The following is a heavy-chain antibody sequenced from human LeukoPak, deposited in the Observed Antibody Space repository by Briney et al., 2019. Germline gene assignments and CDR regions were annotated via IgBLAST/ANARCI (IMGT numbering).Heavy chain of an antibody. D-gene: IGHD2-8*01. CDR2: INHSGSD. Sequence: SETLSLTCTVSGGSISSYYWSWIRQPPGKGLEWIGEINHSGSDNYNPSLKSRVTISIDKSRRQFSLRLNSVTAADTAVYYCASNGYYCIEFWGKGTTVTVSS. J-gene: IGHJ6*03. CDR1: GGSISSYY. CDR3: ASNGYYCIEF. V-gene: IGHV4-34*01.